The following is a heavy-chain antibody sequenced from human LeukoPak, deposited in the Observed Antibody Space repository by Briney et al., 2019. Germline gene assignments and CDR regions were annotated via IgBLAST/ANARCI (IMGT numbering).Heavy chain of an antibody. CDR1: GYTFTNFG. CDR3: VRDRGYYSPWRGDYFDY. Sequence: ASVKVSCKASGYTFTNFGISWGRQAPGQGLEGMGWISAHYGNTNTNYAQNFQGRVTMTIDTSTTTAYMEVRRISCDDTAVYLCVRDRGYYSPWRGDYFDYWGQGTLVTVSS. J-gene: IGHJ4*02. D-gene: IGHD3-10*01. V-gene: IGHV1-18*01. CDR2: ISAHYGNTNT.